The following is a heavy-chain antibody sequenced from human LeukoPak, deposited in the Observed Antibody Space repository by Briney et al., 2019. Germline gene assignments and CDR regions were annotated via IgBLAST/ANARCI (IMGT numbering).Heavy chain of an antibody. D-gene: IGHD6-13*01. Sequence: GGSLRLSCAASGFTFSSYSMNWVRQAPGKGLEWVSSISSSSSYIYYADSVKGRFTISRDNAKNSLYLQMNSLRAEDTAVYYCARGAAGSYSGIDYWGQGTLVTVSP. CDR3: ARGAAGSYSGIDY. J-gene: IGHJ4*02. CDR1: GFTFSSYS. CDR2: ISSSSSYI. V-gene: IGHV3-21*01.